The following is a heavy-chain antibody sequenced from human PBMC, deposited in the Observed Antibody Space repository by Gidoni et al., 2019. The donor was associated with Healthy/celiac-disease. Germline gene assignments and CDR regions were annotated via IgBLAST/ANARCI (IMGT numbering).Heavy chain of an antibody. V-gene: IGHV3-7*05. J-gene: IGHJ6*02. CDR1: GFTFSSYW. Sequence: EVQLVESGGGLVQPGGSLRLSCAASGFTFSSYWVSWVRQAPGKGLEWVANIKQAGSEKYYVDSVKGRFTISRDNAKNSLYLQMNSLRAEDTAVYYCARQHYGMDVWGQGTTVTVSS. CDR2: IKQAGSEK. CDR3: ARQHYGMDV.